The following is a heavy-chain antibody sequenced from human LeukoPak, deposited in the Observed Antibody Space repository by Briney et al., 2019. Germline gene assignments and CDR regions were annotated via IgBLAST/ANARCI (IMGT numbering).Heavy chain of an antibody. D-gene: IGHD3-9*01. V-gene: IGHV4-59*01. CDR1: GGSISSYY. CDR2: IYYSGST. CDR3: ARDLRPPYYDILTGYHDNWFDP. J-gene: IGHJ5*02. Sequence: PSETLSLTCTVSGGSISSYYWSWIRQPPGKGLEWIGYIYYSGSTNYNPSLKSRVTISVDTSKNQFSLKLSSVTAADTAVYYCARDLRPPYYDILTGYHDNWFDPWGQGTLVTVSS.